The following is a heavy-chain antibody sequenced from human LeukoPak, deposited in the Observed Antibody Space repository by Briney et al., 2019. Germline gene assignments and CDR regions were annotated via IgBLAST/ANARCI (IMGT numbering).Heavy chain of an antibody. Sequence: GGSLRLSCAASGFTFSSYWMHWVRQAPGKGLVWVSSINSDGSTTSYADSVKGRFTISRDNAKNTLYLQMHSLRAEYTAVYYCARLIVVVPAAIKEYYMDVWGEGTTVTVSS. CDR2: INSDGSTT. V-gene: IGHV3-74*01. D-gene: IGHD2-2*02. CDR3: ARLIVVVPAAIKEYYMDV. CDR1: GFTFSSYW. J-gene: IGHJ6*03.